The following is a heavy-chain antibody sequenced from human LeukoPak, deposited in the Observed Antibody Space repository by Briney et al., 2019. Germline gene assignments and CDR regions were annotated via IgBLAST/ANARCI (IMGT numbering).Heavy chain of an antibody. CDR2: ISGYNGYT. CDR1: GYIFTNYG. V-gene: IGHV1-18*01. Sequence: ASVKVSCKASGYIFTNYGISWVRQAPGQGLEWMGWISGYNGYTHYAQNLQGRVTMTTDTSTRTAYMEMRSLRSDDTAVYYCAREGGRGSSWYGGNVNSDYWGQGTLVTVSS. J-gene: IGHJ4*02. CDR3: AREGGRGSSWYGGNVNSDY. D-gene: IGHD6-13*01.